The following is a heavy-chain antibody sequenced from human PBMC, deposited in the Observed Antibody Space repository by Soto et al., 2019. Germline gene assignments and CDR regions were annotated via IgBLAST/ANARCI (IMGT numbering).Heavy chain of an antibody. CDR2: IYYSGST. J-gene: IGHJ6*02. Sequence: QVQLQESGPGLVKPSETLSLTCTVSGGSISSYYWSWIRQPPGKGLEWIGYIYYSGSTNYNPSLKSRVTISVDTSKNQFSLKLSSVTAADTAVYYCARRSPNTVITVHYGMDVWGQGTTVTVSS. D-gene: IGHD4-17*01. CDR1: GGSISSYY. V-gene: IGHV4-59*08. CDR3: ARRSPNTVITVHYGMDV.